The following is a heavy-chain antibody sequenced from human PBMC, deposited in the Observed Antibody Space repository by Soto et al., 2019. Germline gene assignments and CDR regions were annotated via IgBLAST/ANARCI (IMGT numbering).Heavy chain of an antibody. CDR2: VVPVLGIS. V-gene: IGHV1-69*02. CDR1: GYTFSSYS. CDR3: ARGAVDQPLLAVF. Sequence: QVQLVQSGTEVKKPGSSVKVSCKAPGYTFSSYSISWVRQAPGQGLEWMGRVVPVLGISNYAQRFQGRVTITADRSTSTAYLELNSLTSEDTAVYFCARGAVDQPLLAVFWGQGTLVAVSS. D-gene: IGHD1-26*01. J-gene: IGHJ4*02.